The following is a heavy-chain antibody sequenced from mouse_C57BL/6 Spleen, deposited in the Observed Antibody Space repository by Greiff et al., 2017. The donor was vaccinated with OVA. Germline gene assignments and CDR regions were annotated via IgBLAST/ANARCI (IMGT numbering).Heavy chain of an antibody. D-gene: IGHD2-1*01. J-gene: IGHJ2*01. CDR3: ARIYGNYLDY. Sequence: VQLQQSGPELVKPGASVKISCKASGYSFTGYYMNWVKQSPEKSLEWIGEINPSTGGTTYNQKFKAKATLTVDKSSSTAYMQLKSLTSEDSAVYYCARIYGNYLDYWGQGTTLTVSS. V-gene: IGHV1-42*01. CDR2: INPSTGGT. CDR1: GYSFTGYY.